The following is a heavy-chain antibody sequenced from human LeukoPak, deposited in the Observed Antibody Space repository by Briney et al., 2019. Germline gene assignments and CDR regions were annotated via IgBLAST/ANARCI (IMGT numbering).Heavy chain of an antibody. CDR3: ARSGSYFSFDI. V-gene: IGHV4-30-2*06. CDR2: IYQSGIT. D-gene: IGHD1-26*01. Sequence: SQTLSLTCAVSGGSISGGGYSWSWIRQSPGKGLEWIGYIYQSGITHYNPSLKSRVTISVDRSKNQFSLKLSSLTAADTAVYYCARSGSYFSFDIWGQGTMVTVSS. CDR1: GGSISGGGYS. J-gene: IGHJ3*02.